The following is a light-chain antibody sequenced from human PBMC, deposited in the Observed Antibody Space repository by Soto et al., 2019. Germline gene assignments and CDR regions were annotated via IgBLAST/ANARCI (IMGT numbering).Light chain of an antibody. CDR1: QSVSSY. CDR3: QQYKKWPPLT. CDR2: GAS. V-gene: IGKV3D-15*01. Sequence: EIVMTQSPATLSVSPGERAPFSCRASQSVSSYLAWYQQKPGQAPRLLIYGASSRATGIPARFSGSGSGTEFSLTISSLQSEDFALYYCQQYKKWPPLTFGGGTKVDIK. J-gene: IGKJ4*01.